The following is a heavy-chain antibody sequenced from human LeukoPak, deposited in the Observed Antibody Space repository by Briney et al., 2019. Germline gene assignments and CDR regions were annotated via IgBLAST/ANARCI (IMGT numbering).Heavy chain of an antibody. CDR2: IKQDGTEK. J-gene: IGHJ4*02. Sequence: PGGSLRLSCAASGFIFSTYWMSWVRQAPGKGLEWVANIKQDGTEKYYVDSLKGRFTISRDNAKNSLYLQMNSLRAEDTAVYYGARGGGYSYGSFDYWGQGTLVTVSS. CDR3: ARGGGYSYGSFDY. CDR1: GFIFSTYW. V-gene: IGHV3-7*01. D-gene: IGHD5-18*01.